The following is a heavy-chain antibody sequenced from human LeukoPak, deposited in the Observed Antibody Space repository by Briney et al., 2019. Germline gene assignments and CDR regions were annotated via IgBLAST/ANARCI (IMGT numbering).Heavy chain of an antibody. J-gene: IGHJ4*02. CDR1: GYSFTTYW. V-gene: IGHV5-51*01. CDR2: IYPGDSDT. Sequence: GDSLKISCKVSGYSFTTYWIGWVRQLRGKSLECMGIIYPGDSDTRYSPSFQGQVTISADKSISTAYLQWSSLKASHTAMYYCARHVKDYYVSVGYYYVSYWGQGTLVTVSS. CDR3: ARHVKDYYVSVGYYYVSY. D-gene: IGHD3-22*01.